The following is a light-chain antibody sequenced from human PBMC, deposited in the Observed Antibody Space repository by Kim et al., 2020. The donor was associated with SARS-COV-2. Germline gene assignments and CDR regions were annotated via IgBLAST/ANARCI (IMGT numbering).Light chain of an antibody. V-gene: IGKV1-39*01. J-gene: IGKJ4*02. CDR2: AAS. CDR3: HQSNRPPRT. Sequence: DIQMTQSPSSLSASVGDRVTITCRASQSISSYLNWYQQKPGKAPKLLIYAASSLQSGVPSRFSGSGSGTDFTLTISSLQPEDFATYYCHQSNRPPRTFGAGTQVDIK. CDR1: QSISSY.